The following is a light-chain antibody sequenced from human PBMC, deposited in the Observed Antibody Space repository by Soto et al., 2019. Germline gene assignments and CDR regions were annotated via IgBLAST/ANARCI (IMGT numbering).Light chain of an antibody. V-gene: IGKV3-20*01. CDR1: QSVSSNT. CDR3: PQYGRAPFT. J-gene: IGKJ3*01. Sequence: EIVLTQSPGTLSLSPGERATLSCRASQSVSSNTLAWYQQRPGQAPRVVIYGASTRATGIPERFSGSGSGTDFTLTIIRLEPEDFAVYYCPQYGRAPFTFGPGPKVDIK. CDR2: GAS.